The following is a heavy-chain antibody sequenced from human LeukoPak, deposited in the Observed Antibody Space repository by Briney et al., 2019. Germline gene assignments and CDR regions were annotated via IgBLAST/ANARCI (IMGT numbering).Heavy chain of an antibody. D-gene: IGHD2-2*01. Sequence: GASVKVSCKASGGTFSSYAISWVRQAPGQGLEWMGRIIPILGIANYAQKFQGRVTITADKSTSTAYMELSSLRSEDTAVYYCARGGYCSSTSCYYPYYYYYGMDVWGQGTTVTVSS. CDR3: ARGGYCSSTSCYYPYYYYYGMDV. J-gene: IGHJ6*02. V-gene: IGHV1-69*04. CDR1: GGTFSSYA. CDR2: IIPILGIA.